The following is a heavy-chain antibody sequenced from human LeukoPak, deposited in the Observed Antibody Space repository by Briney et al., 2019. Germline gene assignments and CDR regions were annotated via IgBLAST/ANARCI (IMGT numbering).Heavy chain of an antibody. J-gene: IGHJ5*02. D-gene: IGHD3-22*01. Sequence: GGSLRLSCAASGFNFSSYEMNWVRQAPGKGLVWVSRINSDGINTSYADSVKGRFTISRDNAKNTLNLQMNSLRAEDTAVYYCARDLGQYYDTSDNWFDPWGQGTLVTVSS. CDR1: GFNFSSYE. V-gene: IGHV3-74*01. CDR2: INSDGINT. CDR3: ARDLGQYYDTSDNWFDP.